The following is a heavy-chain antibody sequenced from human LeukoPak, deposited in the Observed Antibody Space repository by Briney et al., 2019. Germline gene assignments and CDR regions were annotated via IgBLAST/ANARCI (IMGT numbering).Heavy chain of an antibody. CDR3: AKDSDYGLDY. Sequence: GGSLRLSCAASGFTFSSYSMNWVRQAPGKGLEWVSYISSSSSTIYYADSVKGRFTISRDNSKNTLYLQMNSLRAEDTAVYHCAKDSDYGLDYWGQGTLVTVSS. CDR1: GFTFSSYS. J-gene: IGHJ4*02. V-gene: IGHV3-48*01. CDR2: ISSSSSTI. D-gene: IGHD4/OR15-4a*01.